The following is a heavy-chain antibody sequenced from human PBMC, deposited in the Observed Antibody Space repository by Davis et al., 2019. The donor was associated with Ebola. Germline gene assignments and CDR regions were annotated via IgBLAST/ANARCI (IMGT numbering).Heavy chain of an antibody. CDR1: VITFSSYA. CDR2: ISGSGGTT. CDR3: ARSGLSFGVVKYHYGMDA. D-gene: IGHD3-3*01. V-gene: IGHV3-23*01. Sequence: GGSLRLSCADSVITFSSYAMTWVRQAPGKGLEWVSAISGSGGTTYYAGSVKGRFTVSRDNSKKTMYLQMNSLRAEDTAVYYCARSGLSFGVVKYHYGMDAWGKGITVTVSS. J-gene: IGHJ6*04.